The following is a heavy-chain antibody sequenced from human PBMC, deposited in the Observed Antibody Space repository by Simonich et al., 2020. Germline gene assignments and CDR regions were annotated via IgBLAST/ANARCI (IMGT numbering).Heavy chain of an antibody. Sequence: QVQLVESGGGVFQPGRSLRLSCAASGFTFIRYAMNWVRQAPGKGLGWVAVISYDGSNKYYADSVKGRFTISRDNSKNTLYLQMNSLRAEDTAVYYCARDHLDSGSYYFDYWGQGTLVTVSS. D-gene: IGHD1-26*01. J-gene: IGHJ4*02. CDR2: ISYDGSNK. V-gene: IGHV3-30*07. CDR1: GFTFIRYA. CDR3: ARDHLDSGSYYFDY.